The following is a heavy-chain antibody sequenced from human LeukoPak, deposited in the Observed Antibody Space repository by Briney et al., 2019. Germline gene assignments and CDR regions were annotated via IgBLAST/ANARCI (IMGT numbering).Heavy chain of an antibody. D-gene: IGHD1-26*01. J-gene: IGHJ4*02. CDR2: IYYSGDS. Sequence: PSETLSLTCTVSGGSLSGSYWSWLRQPPGQGLEWIGYIYYSGDSNYNPSLKSRATISVDTSKNQFSLKLSSVTAADTAVYYCARGGWELHFDYWGQGTLVTVSS. V-gene: IGHV4-59*01. CDR1: GGSLSGSY. CDR3: ARGGWELHFDY.